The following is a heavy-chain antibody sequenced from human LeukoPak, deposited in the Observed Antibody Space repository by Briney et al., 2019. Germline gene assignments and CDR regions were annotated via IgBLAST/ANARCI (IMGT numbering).Heavy chain of an antibody. J-gene: IGHJ4*02. Sequence: GGSLRLSCAASGFTFSSYWMNWVRQAPGKGLEWVALIRGTPYGGTTEYAASVKGRFTISRDDSKSIAYLQMNSLKTEDTAVYYCTRAGKPPYFDYWGQGTLVIVSS. CDR2: IRGTPYGGTT. CDR1: GFTFSSYW. V-gene: IGHV3-49*04. CDR3: TRAGKPPYFDY.